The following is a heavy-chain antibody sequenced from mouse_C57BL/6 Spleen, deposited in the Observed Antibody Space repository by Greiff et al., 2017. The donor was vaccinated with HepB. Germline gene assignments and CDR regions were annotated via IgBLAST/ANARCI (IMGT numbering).Heavy chain of an antibody. CDR2: IYPRSGNT. CDR1: GYTFTSYG. J-gene: IGHJ3*01. CDR3: AGDYNGSSDEWFAY. Sequence: VQLQQSGAELARPGASVKLSCKASGYTFTSYGISWVKQRTGQGLEWIGEIYPRSGNTYYNEKFKGKGTLTADKSSSTEYMELRSLTSEDTAVYICAGDYNGSSDEWFAYWGAGTLVTVSA. V-gene: IGHV1-81*01. D-gene: IGHD1-1*01.